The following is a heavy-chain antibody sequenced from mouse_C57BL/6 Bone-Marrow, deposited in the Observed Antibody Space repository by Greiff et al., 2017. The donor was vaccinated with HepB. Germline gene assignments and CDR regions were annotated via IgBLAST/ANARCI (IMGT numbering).Heavy chain of an antibody. CDR1: GFTFSDYY. Sequence: EVHLVESGGGLVQPGGSLKLSCAASGFTFSDYYMYWVRQTPEKRLEWVAYISNGGGSTYYPDTVKGRFTISRDNAKNTLYLQMSRLKSEDTAMYYCASRGFITTVVATFYFDYWGQGTTLTVSS. CDR2: ISNGGGST. CDR3: ASRGFITTVVATFYFDY. V-gene: IGHV5-12*01. D-gene: IGHD1-1*01. J-gene: IGHJ2*01.